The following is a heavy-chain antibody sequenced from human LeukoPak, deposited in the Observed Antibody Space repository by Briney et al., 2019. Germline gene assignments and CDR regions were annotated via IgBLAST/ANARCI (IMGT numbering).Heavy chain of an antibody. CDR3: VTYYYASSGYPLLGNY. CDR1: GYTFTSYG. V-gene: IGHV1-18*01. CDR2: ISAYNGNT. J-gene: IGHJ4*02. D-gene: IGHD3-22*01. Sequence: ASVKVSCKASGYTFTSYGISWVRQAPGQGLELMGWISAYNGNTNYAQKLQGRVTMTTDTSTSTAYMELRSLRSDDTAVYYCVTYYYASSGYPLLGNYWGQGTLVIVSS.